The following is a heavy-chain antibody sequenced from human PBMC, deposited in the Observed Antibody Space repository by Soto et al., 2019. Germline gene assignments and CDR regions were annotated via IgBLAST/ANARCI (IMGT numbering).Heavy chain of an antibody. CDR3: ARDLYSSSWYLRVFDI. Sequence: ASVKVSCKASENTFSTYSLHWVRQAPGQGLEWMGVINPTTTTTTDAQKFQGRVTMTRDTSTSTVFLELSSLRSGDTAVYYCARDLYSSSWYLRVFDISAQGTMVTVSS. D-gene: IGHD6-13*01. J-gene: IGHJ3*02. V-gene: IGHV1-46*03. CDR1: ENTFSTYS. CDR2: INPTTTTT.